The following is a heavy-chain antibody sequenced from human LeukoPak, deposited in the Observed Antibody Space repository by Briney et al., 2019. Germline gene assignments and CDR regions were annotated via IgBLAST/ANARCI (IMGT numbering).Heavy chain of an antibody. CDR1: GFKFSDYY. D-gene: IGHD3-10*01. CDR2: IRHDGSDE. CDR3: ARDGFGSYFSLDY. V-gene: IGHV3-7*04. Sequence: GGSVRLSCGASGFKFSDYYVSWVRQAPGKGLEWVADIRHDGSDEYNVDSVKGRFTISRDNAKNSLFLQMNSLRAEDTAVYYCARDGFGSYFSLDYWGQGALITVSS. J-gene: IGHJ4*02.